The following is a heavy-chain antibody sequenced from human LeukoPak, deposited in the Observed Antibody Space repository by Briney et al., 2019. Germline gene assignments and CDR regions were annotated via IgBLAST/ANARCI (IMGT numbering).Heavy chain of an antibody. CDR2: IYTSGST. V-gene: IGHV4-4*07. CDR3: ARAPIYVDTAMVLGPFDY. D-gene: IGHD5-18*01. CDR1: GGSISSYY. Sequence: SETLSLTCTVSGGSISSYYWSWIRQPAGKGLEWIGRIYTSGSTNYNPSLKSRVTMSVDTSKNQFSLKLSSVTAADTAVYYCARAPIYVDTAMVLGPFDYWGQGTLVTVS. J-gene: IGHJ4*02.